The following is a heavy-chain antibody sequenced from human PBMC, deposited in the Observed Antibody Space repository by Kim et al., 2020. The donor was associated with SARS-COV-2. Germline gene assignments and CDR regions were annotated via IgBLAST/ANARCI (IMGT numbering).Heavy chain of an antibody. J-gene: IGHJ4*02. CDR3: ARDVLYSGSHETAR. CDR2: IHSDGRVT. D-gene: IGHD1-26*01. Sequence: GGSLRLSCKASGFVFSAYWMNWVRQFPGKGLVWVSRIHSDGRVTNYADSVKGRFTISRDNAKDTLYLQMNSLKTEDTAVYYCARDVLYSGSHETARWGQGTLVSVSP. V-gene: IGHV3-74*01. CDR1: GFVFSAYW.